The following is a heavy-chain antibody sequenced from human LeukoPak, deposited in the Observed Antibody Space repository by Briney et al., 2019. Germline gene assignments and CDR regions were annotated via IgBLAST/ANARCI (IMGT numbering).Heavy chain of an antibody. Sequence: PSETLSLTCTVSGGSISSYYWSWIRQPPGKGLEWIGYIYYSGSTNYNPSLKSRVTISVDTSKNQFSLKLSSVTAADTAVYYCARQVLGSGWYAFDIWGQGTMVTVSS. V-gene: IGHV4-59*08. CDR3: ARQVLGSGWYAFDI. J-gene: IGHJ3*02. CDR1: GGSISSYY. D-gene: IGHD6-19*01. CDR2: IYYSGST.